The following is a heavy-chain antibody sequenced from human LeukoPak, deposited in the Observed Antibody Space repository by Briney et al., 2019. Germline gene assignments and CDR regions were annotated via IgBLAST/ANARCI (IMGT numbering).Heavy chain of an antibody. D-gene: IGHD2-21*02. V-gene: IGHV3-23*01. J-gene: IGHJ4*02. CDR3: ARAMAYCGDDCYERGYYFDY. Sequence: GGSLRLSCAASGFTFSDYAMNWVRQAPEKGPEWLSSLGGNNIHTKSADFVKGRFTISRDNSKNMLYLQMNSLRAEDTAVYYCARAMAYCGDDCYERGYYFDYWGQGTQVTVSS. CDR2: LGGNNIHT. CDR1: GFTFSDYA.